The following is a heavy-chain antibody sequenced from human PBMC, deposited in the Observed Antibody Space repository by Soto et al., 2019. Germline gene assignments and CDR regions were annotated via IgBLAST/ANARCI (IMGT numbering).Heavy chain of an antibody. D-gene: IGHD6-6*01. CDR2: IYHSGRT. J-gene: IGHJ4*02. CDR3: GRGEEVSPNYFDS. Sequence: SETLSLTCTVSGGSISNGYYYWSWVRQNPGKGLEWIGHIYHSGRTYYNPSLKSRVTISVDTSKNQFCLNLSSVTAADTAVYYGGRGEEVSPNYFDSGGEEARVTVPS. V-gene: IGHV4-31*03. CDR1: GGSISNGYYY.